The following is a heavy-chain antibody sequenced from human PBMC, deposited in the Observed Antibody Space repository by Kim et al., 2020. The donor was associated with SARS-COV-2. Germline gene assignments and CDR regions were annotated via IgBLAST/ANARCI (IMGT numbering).Heavy chain of an antibody. Sequence: YHPSLKSRVTISVETSKNQFSLKLSSVTAADTAVYYCARGFGVTMVRVLDPWGQGTLVTVSS. CDR3: ARGFGVTMVRVLDP. J-gene: IGHJ5*02. D-gene: IGHD3-10*01. V-gene: IGHV4-59*09.